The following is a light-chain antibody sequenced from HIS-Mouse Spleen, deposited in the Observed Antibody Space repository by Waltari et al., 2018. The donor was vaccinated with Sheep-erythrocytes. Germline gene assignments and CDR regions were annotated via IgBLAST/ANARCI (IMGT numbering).Light chain of an antibody. CDR3: CSYAGSSTLV. J-gene: IGLJ2*01. Sequence: QSALTQPASVSGSPGQSITISCTGTSSYVGSYNLVSWYQQHPGKAPKLMIYEGSKRPSGVSNRFSGSKSGNTASLTISGLHAEDEADYYCCSYAGSSTLVFGGGTKLTVL. CDR1: SSYVGSYNL. V-gene: IGLV2-23*01. CDR2: EGS.